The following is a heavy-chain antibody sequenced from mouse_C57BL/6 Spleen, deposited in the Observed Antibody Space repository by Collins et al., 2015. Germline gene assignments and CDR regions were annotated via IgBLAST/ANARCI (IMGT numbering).Heavy chain of an antibody. V-gene: IGHV1-5*01. CDR2: VFPGNSDT. CDR3: ARSGDYDYDAVYYFDY. J-gene: IGHJ2*01. Sequence: EVQLQQSGTVLARPGASVKMSCKTSGYTFTSYWMHWVKQRPGQGLEWIGTVFPGNSDTTYNQKFKGKATLTVDKSSSTAYMELRSLTSEDSAVYYCARSGDYDYDAVYYFDYWGQGTTLTVSS. D-gene: IGHD2-4*01. CDR1: GYTFTSYW.